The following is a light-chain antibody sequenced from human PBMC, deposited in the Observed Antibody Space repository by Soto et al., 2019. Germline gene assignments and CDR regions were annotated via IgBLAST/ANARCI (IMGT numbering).Light chain of an antibody. Sequence: EIVMTQSPATLSVSPGGRATLSCRASQSISDTLAWYQQKPGQAPRLLIYGASSRATGIPDRFSGSGSGTDFTLTISRLEPEDFAVYYCEQYGSSPRTFGQGTKVDIK. CDR2: GAS. CDR3: EQYGSSPRT. V-gene: IGKV3-20*01. J-gene: IGKJ1*01. CDR1: QSISDT.